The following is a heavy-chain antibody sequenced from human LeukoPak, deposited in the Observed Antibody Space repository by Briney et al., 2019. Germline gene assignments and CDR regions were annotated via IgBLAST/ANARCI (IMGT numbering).Heavy chain of an antibody. V-gene: IGHV4-61*02. CDR2: IYTSGST. Sequence: PSQTLSLTGTVSGGSISSGSYYWSWIRQPAGKGLEWIGRIYTSGSTNYNPSLKSRVTISVDTSKNQFSLKLSSVTAADTAVYYCASGLVVAATDAFDIWGQGTMVTVSS. D-gene: IGHD2-15*01. CDR3: ASGLVVAATDAFDI. J-gene: IGHJ3*02. CDR1: GGSISSGSYY.